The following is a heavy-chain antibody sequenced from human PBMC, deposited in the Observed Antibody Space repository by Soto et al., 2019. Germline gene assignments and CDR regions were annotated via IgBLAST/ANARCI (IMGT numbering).Heavy chain of an antibody. CDR1: GFTFSSYG. J-gene: IGHJ6*02. D-gene: IGHD3-22*01. CDR3: ARDTHYYDSSGSESYGMDV. Sequence: PGWSLRLACAASGFTFSSYGMHWVRQAPGKGLEWVAVIWYDGSNKYYADSVKGRFTISRDNSKNTLYLQMNSLRAEDTAVYYCARDTHYYDSSGSESYGMDVWGQGTTATVSS. CDR2: IWYDGSNK. V-gene: IGHV3-33*01.